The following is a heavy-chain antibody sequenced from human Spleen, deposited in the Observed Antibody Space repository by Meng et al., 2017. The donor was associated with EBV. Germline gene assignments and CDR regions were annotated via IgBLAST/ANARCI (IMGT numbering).Heavy chain of an antibody. V-gene: IGHV1-69*06. CDR2: FIPIFPTT. CDR1: GGTFNSYT. J-gene: IGHJ4*02. CDR3: STSQFDY. Sequence: QLQLVQSGAEVKKPGSSMKVSCKASGGTFNSYTFSWVRQAPGQGLEWMAQFIPIFPTTNYAPKFQDRLTISADTSTTTVYMELSSLRSEDTAIYYCSTSQFDYWGQGTLVTVSS. D-gene: IGHD2/OR15-2a*01.